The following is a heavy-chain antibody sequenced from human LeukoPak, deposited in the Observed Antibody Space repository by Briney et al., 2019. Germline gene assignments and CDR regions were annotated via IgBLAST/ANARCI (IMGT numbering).Heavy chain of an antibody. V-gene: IGHV3-30*04. CDR1: GFTFSRYN. CDR2: ISYDERNE. D-gene: IGHD6-19*01. J-gene: IGHJ4*02. CDR3: GRENNSGWHDY. Sequence: GGSLRLSCAASGFTFSRYNIHWVRQVPGKGLEWVAVISYDERNEFYVDSVKGRFTISRDTSKNTLYLQMNSLRAEDTAVYYCGRENNSGWHDYWGQGTLVTVSS.